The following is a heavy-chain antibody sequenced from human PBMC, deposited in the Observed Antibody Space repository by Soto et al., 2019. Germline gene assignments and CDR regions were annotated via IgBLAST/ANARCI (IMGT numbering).Heavy chain of an antibody. CDR1: GFAFSSCV. V-gene: IGHV3-23*01. CDR3: TKDVTGDIGADY. CDR2: IKTSGDSI. Sequence: GGALRLSCAASGFAFSSCVLSWVRPAPGKGLEWVSTIKTSGDSIFYADPVKGRFTASRDDSRNTLYLQMDSLRAEDTATYYCTKDVTGDIGADYWGPGTPVTVSS. J-gene: IGHJ4*02. D-gene: IGHD2-21*02.